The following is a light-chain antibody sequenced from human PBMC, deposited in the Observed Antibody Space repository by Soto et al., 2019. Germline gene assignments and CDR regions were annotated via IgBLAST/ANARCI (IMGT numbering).Light chain of an antibody. CDR1: SSNIGNNS. J-gene: IGLJ1*01. CDR2: TND. CDR3: VSWDDALSGHV. V-gene: IGLV1-47*02. Sequence: QSVLTQPPSVSAAPGQKVTISCSGSSSNIGNNSVSWYQHLPGAAPKLLIYTNDQRPSGVPDRFSGSKSGTSASLAIRGLRSEDEADYYCVSWDDALSGHVFGTGTKVTVL.